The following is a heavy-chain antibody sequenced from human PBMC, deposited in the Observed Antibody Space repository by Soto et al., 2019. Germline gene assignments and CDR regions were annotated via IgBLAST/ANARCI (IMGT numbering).Heavy chain of an antibody. Sequence: EVQLVESGGGLVKPGGSLRLSCVVSGVSFSDYSMNWVRQAPGKGLEWVSLITGNSEYKYYAGSVKGRFTVSRDNAKNSLYLQMNILTVEDTAVYYCARSGELLQTFDSWGQGTLVTVSS. V-gene: IGHV3-21*06. CDR2: ITGNSEYK. J-gene: IGHJ4*02. CDR1: GVSFSDYS. D-gene: IGHD1-26*01. CDR3: ARSGELLQTFDS.